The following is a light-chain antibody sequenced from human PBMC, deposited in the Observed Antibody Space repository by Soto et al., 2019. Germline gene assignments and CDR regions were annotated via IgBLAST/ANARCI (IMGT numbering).Light chain of an antibody. CDR1: QAIRND. Sequence: AIQMTQSPSSLSASVGDRVTITCRASQAIRNDLGWFQQKPGKAPKLLIYGAFTLQSRVPSRFSGSGSGTDFTLTISSLQPEDFATYCLQDYNYPWAFGQGTRVEV. V-gene: IGKV1-6*02. CDR2: GAF. J-gene: IGKJ1*01. CDR3: LQDYNYPWA.